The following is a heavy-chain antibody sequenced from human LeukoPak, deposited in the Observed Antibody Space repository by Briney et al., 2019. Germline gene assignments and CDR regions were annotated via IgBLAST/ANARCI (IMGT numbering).Heavy chain of an antibody. Sequence: PSETLSLTCTVSGGSISGDHWNWIRQPPGKGLEWIGYIYYSGNTNCNPSLKSRVTISVDTSKNQFSLKLNSVTAADTAVYYCARRNDFGIWGQGTMVTVSS. CDR1: GGSISGDH. J-gene: IGHJ3*02. CDR3: ARRNDFGI. V-gene: IGHV4-59*08. CDR2: IYYSGNT.